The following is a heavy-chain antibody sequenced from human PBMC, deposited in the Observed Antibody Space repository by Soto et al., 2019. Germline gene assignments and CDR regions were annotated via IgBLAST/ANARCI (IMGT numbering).Heavy chain of an antibody. Sequence: PGGSLRLSCAASGFTFSSYAMHWVRQAPGKGLEWVAVISYDGSNKYYADSVKGRFTISRDNSKNTLYLQMNSLRAEDTAVYYCARVGAAAGSDIYYYGMDVWGQGTTVTVSS. CDR2: ISYDGSNK. J-gene: IGHJ6*02. V-gene: IGHV3-30-3*01. CDR1: GFTFSSYA. D-gene: IGHD6-13*01. CDR3: ARVGAAAGSDIYYYGMDV.